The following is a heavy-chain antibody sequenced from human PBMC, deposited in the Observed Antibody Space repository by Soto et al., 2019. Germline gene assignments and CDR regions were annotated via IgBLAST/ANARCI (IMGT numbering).Heavy chain of an antibody. CDR1: GFTFSDYA. V-gene: IGHV3-23*01. D-gene: IGHD5-12*01. Sequence: EVLLLESGGRLVRPGGSLRLACSASGFTFSDYAMTWVRQAPGKGLEWVSSTSVSGADTYYASSVKGRFRISRDNSKNTLYLQMNSLRAEDTAVYYCAKSEVANIGFFGTDVWGQGTTVTVS. CDR3: AKSEVANIGFFGTDV. J-gene: IGHJ6*02. CDR2: TSVSGADT.